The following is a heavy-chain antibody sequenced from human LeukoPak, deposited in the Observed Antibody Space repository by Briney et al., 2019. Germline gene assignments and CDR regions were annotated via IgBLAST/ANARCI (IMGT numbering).Heavy chain of an antibody. CDR3: ARYEYYYDSSGYLCWFDP. CDR1: GGSISSYY. D-gene: IGHD3-22*01. V-gene: IGHV4-59*01. CDR2: IYYSGST. J-gene: IGHJ5*02. Sequence: SETLSLTCTVSGGSISSYYWSWIRQPPGKGLEWIGYIYYSGSTNYNPPLKSRVTISVDTSKNQFSLKLSSVTAADTAVYYCARYEYYYDSSGYLCWFDPWGQGTLVTVSS.